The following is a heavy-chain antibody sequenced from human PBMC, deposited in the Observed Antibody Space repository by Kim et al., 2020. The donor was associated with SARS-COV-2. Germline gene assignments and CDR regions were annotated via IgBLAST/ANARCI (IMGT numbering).Heavy chain of an antibody. V-gene: IGHV4-59*13. CDR3: ARDYSVRARWLQSESRFFDY. CDR1: GGSISSYY. D-gene: IGHD5-12*01. J-gene: IGHJ4*02. CDR2: IYYSGST. Sequence: SETLSLTCTVSGGSISSYYWSWIRQPPGKGLEWIGYIYYSGSTNYNPSLKSRVTISVDTSKNQFSLKLSSVTAADTAVYYCARDYSVRARWLQSESRFFDYWGQRTLVTVSS.